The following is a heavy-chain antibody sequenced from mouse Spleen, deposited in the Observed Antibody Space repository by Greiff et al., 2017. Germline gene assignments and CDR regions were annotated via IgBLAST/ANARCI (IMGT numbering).Heavy chain of an antibody. Sequence: EVMLVESGGGLVKPGGSLKLSCAASGFTFSSYAMSWVRQTPEKRLEWVATISDGGSYTYYPDNVKGRFTISRDNAKNNLYLQMSHLKSEDTAMYYCARVTTVGGFDYWGQGTTLTVSS. CDR2: ISDGGSYT. V-gene: IGHV5-4*03. J-gene: IGHJ2*01. D-gene: IGHD1-1*01. CDR3: ARVTTVGGFDY. CDR1: GFTFSSYA.